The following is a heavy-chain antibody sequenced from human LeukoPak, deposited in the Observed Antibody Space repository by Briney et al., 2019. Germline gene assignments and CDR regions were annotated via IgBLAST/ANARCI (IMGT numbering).Heavy chain of an antibody. Sequence: PGGSLRLSCAASGFTFSSYAMSWVRQAPGKGLEWVSAISGSGGSTYYADSVKGRFTISRDNSKNTLYLQMNSLRAEDTAVYYCAKDRESSGWYRQYYFDYWGQGTLVTVSS. CDR2: ISGSGGST. D-gene: IGHD6-19*01. CDR3: AKDRESSGWYRQYYFDY. CDR1: GFTFSSYA. J-gene: IGHJ4*02. V-gene: IGHV3-23*01.